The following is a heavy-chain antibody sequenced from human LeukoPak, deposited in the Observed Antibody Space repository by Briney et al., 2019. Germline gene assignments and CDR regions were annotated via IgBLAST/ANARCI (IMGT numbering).Heavy chain of an antibody. CDR1: GVSFSGYY. CDR2: INHSGST. CDR3: ARIQFDP. J-gene: IGHJ5*02. V-gene: IGHV4-34*01. Sequence: SETLSLTCAVYGVSFSGYYWSWIRRPPGKGLEWIGEINHSGSTNYNPSLKSRVTISVDTSKNQFSLKLSSVTAADTAVYYCARIQFDPWGQGTLVTVSS.